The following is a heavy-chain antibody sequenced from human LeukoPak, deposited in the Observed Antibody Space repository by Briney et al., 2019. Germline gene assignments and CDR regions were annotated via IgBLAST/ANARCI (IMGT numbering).Heavy chain of an antibody. CDR2: INWNGGST. Sequence: PGGSLRLSCAASGFTFDDYGMSWVRQAPGKGLEWVSGINWNGGSTGYADSVKGRFTISRDNAKNSLYLQMNSLRAEDTAVYYCAGKAVPAALTYYYYYYMDVWGKGTTVTVSS. J-gene: IGHJ6*03. D-gene: IGHD2-2*01. CDR3: AGKAVPAALTYYYYYYMDV. V-gene: IGHV3-20*04. CDR1: GFTFDDYG.